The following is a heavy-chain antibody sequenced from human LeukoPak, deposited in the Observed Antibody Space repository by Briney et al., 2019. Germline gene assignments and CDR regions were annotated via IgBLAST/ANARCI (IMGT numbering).Heavy chain of an antibody. CDR3: ARYYSSSWYWFDY. D-gene: IGHD6-13*01. CDR2: ISSSSSYI. Sequence: GGSLRLSCAASGFTFSSYAMSWVRQAPGKGLEWVSSISSSSSYIYYADSVKGRFTISRDNAKNSLYLQMNSLRAEDTAVYYCARYYSSSWYWFDYWGQGTLVTVSS. J-gene: IGHJ4*02. CDR1: GFTFSSYA. V-gene: IGHV3-21*01.